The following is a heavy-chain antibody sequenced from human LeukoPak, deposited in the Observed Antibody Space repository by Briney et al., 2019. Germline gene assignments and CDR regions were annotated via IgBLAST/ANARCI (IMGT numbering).Heavy chain of an antibody. CDR1: GFTLTASSY. J-gene: IGHJ4*02. CDR3: AVPQWELLN. Sequence: GGSLRLSCVASGFTLTASSYMSWVRQAPGKGLEWVSVIYAGVSTLYADSVKGRFTISRDNYKNTLYLQMNSLRAEDTAVYYCAVPQWELLNWGQGTLVTVSS. CDR2: IYAGVST. D-gene: IGHD1-26*01. V-gene: IGHV3-53*01.